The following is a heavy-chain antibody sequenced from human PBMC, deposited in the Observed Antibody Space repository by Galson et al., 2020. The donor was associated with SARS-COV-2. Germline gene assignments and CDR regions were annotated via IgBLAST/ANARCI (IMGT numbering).Heavy chain of an antibody. Sequence: ASVKVSCKASGYTFTSYGISWVRQAPGQGLEWMGWISAYNGNTNYAQKLQGRVTMTTDTSTSTAYMELRSLRSDDTAVYYCARDRRGSSWENYYYGMDVWGQGTTVTVSS. CDR2: ISAYNGNT. J-gene: IGHJ6*02. V-gene: IGHV1-18*04. D-gene: IGHD6-13*01. CDR1: GYTFTSYG. CDR3: ARDRRGSSWENYYYGMDV.